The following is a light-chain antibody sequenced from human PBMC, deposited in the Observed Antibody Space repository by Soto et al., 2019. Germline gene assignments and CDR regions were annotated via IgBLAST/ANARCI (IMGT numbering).Light chain of an antibody. J-gene: IGKJ2*01. CDR2: LGS. CDR3: MQGLRPMYT. V-gene: IGKV2-28*01. CDR1: QTLLHSNGYTY. Sequence: IALTQSPLSLSVTPGEPASISCRSSQTLLHSNGYTYLNWYLQKPGQSPQLLIYLGSNRASGAPDRFSGSGSGTDFTLKINRVQAEDVGVFYCMQGLRPMYTFGQGTKLEIK.